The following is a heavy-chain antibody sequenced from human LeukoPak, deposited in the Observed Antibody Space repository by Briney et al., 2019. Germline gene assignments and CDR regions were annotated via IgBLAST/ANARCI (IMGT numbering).Heavy chain of an antibody. CDR1: GFTFSSYD. D-gene: IGHD3-10*01. CDR3: ARGGRFGERAAFDI. V-gene: IGHV3-30-3*01. J-gene: IGHJ3*02. CDR2: ISYDGSKK. Sequence: PGGSLRLSCAASGFTFSSYDIHWVRQAPGKGLEWVAVISYDGSKKYYADSVQGRFTISRDNSKNTLYLQMNSLSSEETAVYYCARGGRFGERAAFDIWGQGTRVTVSS.